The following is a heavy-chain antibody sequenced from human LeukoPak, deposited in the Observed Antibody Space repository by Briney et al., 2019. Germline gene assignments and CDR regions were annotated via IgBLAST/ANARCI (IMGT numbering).Heavy chain of an antibody. Sequence: GASVKVPCKASGYTFTSYGISWVRQAPGQGLEWMGWISAYNGNTNYAQKLQGRVTMTTDTSTSTAYMELRSLRSDDTAVYYCARVGYCSGGSCFEAYYFDYWGQGTLVTVSS. J-gene: IGHJ4*02. CDR3: ARVGYCSGGSCFEAYYFDY. V-gene: IGHV1-18*01. CDR2: ISAYNGNT. CDR1: GYTFTSYG. D-gene: IGHD2-15*01.